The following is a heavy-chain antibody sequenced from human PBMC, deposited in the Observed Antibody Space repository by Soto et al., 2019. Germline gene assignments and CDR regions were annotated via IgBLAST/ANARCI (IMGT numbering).Heavy chain of an antibody. D-gene: IGHD2-8*02. Sequence: SETLSLTCAVYGGSFSGYYWTWIRQPPGTGLEWIGEINHSGSTNYNPYLKGRVTISVDTSKNQYSLKLTSVTAADTAVYYCARDKITGLFDYWGQGTLVTVSS. CDR1: GGSFSGYY. CDR2: INHSGST. V-gene: IGHV4-34*01. J-gene: IGHJ4*02. CDR3: ARDKITGLFDY.